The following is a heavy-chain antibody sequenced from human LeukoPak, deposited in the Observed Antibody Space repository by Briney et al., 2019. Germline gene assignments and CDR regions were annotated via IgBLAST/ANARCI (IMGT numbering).Heavy chain of an antibody. CDR1: GYSISSGYY. D-gene: IGHD3-10*01. Sequence: SETLSLTCTVSGYSISSGYYWGWVRQPPGKGLEWIGSIYHSGSTYYNPSLKSRVTMSVDTSKNQFSLKLSSVTAADTAVYYCARGNRGGSGSRSYYYYYMDVWGKGTTVTVSS. J-gene: IGHJ6*03. CDR2: IYHSGST. CDR3: ARGNRGGSGSRSYYYYYMDV. V-gene: IGHV4-38-2*02.